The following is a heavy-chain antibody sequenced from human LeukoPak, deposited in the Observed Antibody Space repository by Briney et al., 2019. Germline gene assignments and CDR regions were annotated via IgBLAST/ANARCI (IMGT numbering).Heavy chain of an antibody. Sequence: PRGSLRLSCAASGFTFSSYGVHWVRQAPGKGLEWVAVISYDGSNKYYADSVKGRFTISRDNSKNTLYLQMNSLRAEDTAVYYCAKDSYDSSGYRFDYWGQGTLVTVSS. CDR1: GFTFSSYG. CDR3: AKDSYDSSGYRFDY. J-gene: IGHJ4*02. CDR2: ISYDGSNK. D-gene: IGHD3-22*01. V-gene: IGHV3-30*18.